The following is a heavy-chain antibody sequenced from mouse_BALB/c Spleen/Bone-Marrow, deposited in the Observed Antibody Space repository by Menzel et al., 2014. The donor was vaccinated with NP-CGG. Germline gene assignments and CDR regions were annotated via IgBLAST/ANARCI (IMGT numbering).Heavy chain of an antibody. D-gene: IGHD2-4*01. V-gene: IGHV1-77*01. CDR2: IAPGSGST. CDR1: GYTFTSYW. Sequence: VQLQQSGDDLVKPGASVKLSCKASGYTFTSYWINWIKQRPGQGLEWIGRIAPGSGSTYYNEKFKGKATLTADKSSNTAYMQLSSLTSEDSAVYFCARYYDYDWYFDVWGAGTTVTVSS. CDR3: ARYYDYDWYFDV. J-gene: IGHJ1*01.